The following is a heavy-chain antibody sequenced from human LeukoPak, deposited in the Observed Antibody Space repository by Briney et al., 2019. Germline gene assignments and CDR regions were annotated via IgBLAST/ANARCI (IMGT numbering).Heavy chain of an antibody. CDR2: INPSGGST. Sequence: GASVKVSCKASGYTFTSYYMHWVRQAPGQGLEWMGIINPSGGSTSYAQKFQGRVTMTTDTSTSTAYMELRSLRSDDTAVYYCASVVVVPAAIWFDPWGQGTLVTVSS. J-gene: IGHJ5*02. CDR3: ASVVVVPAAIWFDP. D-gene: IGHD2-2*01. CDR1: GYTFTSYY. V-gene: IGHV1-46*01.